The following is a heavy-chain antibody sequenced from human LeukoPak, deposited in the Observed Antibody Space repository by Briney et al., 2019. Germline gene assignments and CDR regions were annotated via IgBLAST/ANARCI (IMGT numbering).Heavy chain of an antibody. CDR1: GFTFSSYE. D-gene: IGHD3-16*01. Sequence: GGSLRLSCAASGFTFSSYEMNWVRQAPGKGLEWVSYISSSGSTIYYADSVTGRFTISRDSAKNSLYLQMNSLRAEDTAVYYCARLYYDYVWGSRDAFDIWGQGTMVTVSS. CDR2: ISSSGSTI. V-gene: IGHV3-48*03. J-gene: IGHJ3*02. CDR3: ARLYYDYVWGSRDAFDI.